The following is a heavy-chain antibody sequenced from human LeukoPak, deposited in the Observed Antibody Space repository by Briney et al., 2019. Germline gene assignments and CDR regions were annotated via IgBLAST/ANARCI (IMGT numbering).Heavy chain of an antibody. CDR1: GFTFSSYA. CDR3: AKDQSSSWYGQNFDY. Sequence: GGSLRLSCAASGFTFSSYAMSWVRQAPGKGLEWVSAISGSGGSTYYADFVKGRFTISRDNSKNTLYLQMNSLRAEDTAVYYCAKDQSSSWYGQNFDYWGQGTLVTVSS. D-gene: IGHD6-13*01. J-gene: IGHJ4*02. V-gene: IGHV3-23*01. CDR2: ISGSGGST.